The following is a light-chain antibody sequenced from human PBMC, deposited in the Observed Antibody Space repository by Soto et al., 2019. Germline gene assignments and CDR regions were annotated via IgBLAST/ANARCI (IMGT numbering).Light chain of an antibody. V-gene: IGKV1-5*03. J-gene: IGKJ1*01. CDR2: KAS. Sequence: DIQMTQSRSTLSASVGDRVTITCRASQSVDTSLAWYQQNPGKAPHLLIYKASSLETGVPSRFSGSASVTEFTLTISSLQPDDFATYYCQQFYRYPWTFGQGTKVEIK. CDR3: QQFYRYPWT. CDR1: QSVDTS.